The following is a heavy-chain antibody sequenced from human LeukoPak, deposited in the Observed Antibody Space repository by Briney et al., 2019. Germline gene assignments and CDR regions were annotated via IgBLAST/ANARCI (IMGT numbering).Heavy chain of an antibody. CDR2: INPSGGST. D-gene: IGHD3-22*01. J-gene: IGHJ4*02. V-gene: IGHV1-46*01. CDR1: GYTFTSYY. Sequence: ASVKVSCKASGYTFTSYYMHWVRQAPGQGLEWMGIINPSGGSTSYAQNFQGRVTMTRDTSTSTVYMELSSMSSEDTAVYYCARQYYHDSSAYYFAPDYWGQGTLVTVSS. CDR3: ARQYYHDSSAYYFAPDY.